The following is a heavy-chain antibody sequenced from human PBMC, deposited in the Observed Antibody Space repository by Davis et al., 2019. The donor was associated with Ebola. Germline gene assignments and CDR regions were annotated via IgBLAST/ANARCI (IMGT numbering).Heavy chain of an antibody. Sequence: SETLSLTCTVSGGSISSGDYYWSWIRQPPGKGLEWIGYIYYSGSTYYNPSLKSRVTISVDTSKNQFSLKLSSVTAADTAMYYCARRGTSSWYAGWFDPWGQGNLVIVSS. CDR3: ARRGTSSWYAGWFDP. D-gene: IGHD6-13*01. J-gene: IGHJ5*02. V-gene: IGHV4-30-4*01. CDR2: IYYSGST. CDR1: GGSISSGDYY.